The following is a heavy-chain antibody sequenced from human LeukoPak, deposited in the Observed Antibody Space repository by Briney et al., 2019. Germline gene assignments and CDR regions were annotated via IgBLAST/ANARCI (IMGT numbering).Heavy chain of an antibody. CDR2: INHSGST. Sequence: KSSETLSLTCAVYGGSSSGYYWSWIRQPPGKGLEWIGEINHSGSTNYNPSLKSRVTISVDTSKNQFSLKLSSVTAADTAVYYCARHVGYSSSSRNWFDPWGQGTLVTVSS. V-gene: IGHV4-34*01. CDR3: ARHVGYSSSSRNWFDP. D-gene: IGHD6-6*01. J-gene: IGHJ5*02. CDR1: GGSSSGYY.